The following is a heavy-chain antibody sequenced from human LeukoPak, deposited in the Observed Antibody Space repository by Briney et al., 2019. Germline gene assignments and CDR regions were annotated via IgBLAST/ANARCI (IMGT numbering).Heavy chain of an antibody. CDR2: INDNGDGT. J-gene: IGHJ6*03. V-gene: IGHV3-23*01. CDR1: GFTFSSYA. Sequence: GGSLRLSCAASGFTFSSYAMSWVRQAPGKGLKWVSTINDNGDGTYYADSVKGRFTISRDNSYNTVSLQMNSLRDEDTGVYYCAKGLRTGVGPYMGYHYYMDVWGKGTTVTVSS. CDR3: AKGLRTGVGPYMGYHYYMDV. D-gene: IGHD3-16*01.